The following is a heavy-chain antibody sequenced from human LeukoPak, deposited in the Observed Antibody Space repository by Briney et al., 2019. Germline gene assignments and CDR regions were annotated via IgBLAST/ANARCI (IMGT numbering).Heavy chain of an antibody. CDR3: AKCNSEDYYGSY. D-gene: IGHD3-10*01. J-gene: IGHJ4*02. CDR1: GFTFSNYA. Sequence: SGGSLRPSCAASGFTFSNYAMSWVRQAPGKGLEWVSSITSGIGRTYYADSVKGRFTISRDNSKNTLYLQMNSLRAEDTAVYYCAKCNSEDYYGSYWGQGTLVTVSS. CDR2: ITSGIGRT. V-gene: IGHV3-23*01.